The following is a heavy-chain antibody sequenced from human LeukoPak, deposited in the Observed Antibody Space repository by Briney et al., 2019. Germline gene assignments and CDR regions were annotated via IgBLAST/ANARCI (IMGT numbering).Heavy chain of an antibody. Sequence: SETLSLTCTVSGGSISSSYWSWIRQPPGKGLEWIGYIDYSGNTNYNPSLKSRVTISVDTSKNQFSLRLSSVTAADTAVYYCARATSYGDYVDYWGQGTLVTVSS. V-gene: IGHV4-59*08. CDR1: GGSISSSY. CDR3: ARATSYGDYVDY. CDR2: IDYSGNT. J-gene: IGHJ4*02. D-gene: IGHD4-17*01.